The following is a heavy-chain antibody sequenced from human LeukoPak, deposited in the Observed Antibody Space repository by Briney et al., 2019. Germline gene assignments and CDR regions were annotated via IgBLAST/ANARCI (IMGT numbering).Heavy chain of an antibody. J-gene: IGHJ4*02. Sequence: ASVTVSCKASGYTFTSYYMHWVRQAPGQGLEWMGIINPSGGSTSYAQKFQGRVTMTRDTSTSTVYMELSSLRSEDTAVYYCARDLWSGGDSDYWGQGTLVTVSS. CDR2: INPSGGST. CDR1: GYTFTSYY. CDR3: ARDLWSGGDSDY. V-gene: IGHV1-46*01. D-gene: IGHD2-21*02.